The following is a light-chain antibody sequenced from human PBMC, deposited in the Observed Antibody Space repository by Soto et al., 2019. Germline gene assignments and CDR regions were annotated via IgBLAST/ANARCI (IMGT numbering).Light chain of an antibody. CDR3: CSYARSSPYV. Sequence: QSVLTQPASVSGSPGQSITISCTGTSSDVGSYNLVSWYQQHPGKAPKLMIYEVSKRPSGVSNRFSGSKSGNTASLTISGLQAEDEADYYCCSYARSSPYVFGTGTKPTVL. J-gene: IGLJ1*01. CDR2: EVS. V-gene: IGLV2-23*02. CDR1: SSDVGSYNL.